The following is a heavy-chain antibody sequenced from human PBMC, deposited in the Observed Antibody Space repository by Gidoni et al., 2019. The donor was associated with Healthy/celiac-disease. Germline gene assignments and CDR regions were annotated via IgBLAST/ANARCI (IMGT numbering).Heavy chain of an antibody. D-gene: IGHD4-4*01. CDR3: ARAAYSNYSYYFDY. Sequence: RQHPGKGLEWIGYIYYSGSTYYNPSLKSRVTISVDTSKNQFSLKLSSVTAADTAVYYCARAAYSNYSYYFDYWGQGTLVTVSS. J-gene: IGHJ4*02. V-gene: IGHV4-31*02. CDR2: IYYSGST.